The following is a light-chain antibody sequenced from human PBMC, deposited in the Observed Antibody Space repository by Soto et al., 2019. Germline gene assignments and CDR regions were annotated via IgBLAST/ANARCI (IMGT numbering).Light chain of an antibody. J-gene: IGKJ1*01. V-gene: IGKV3-20*01. Sequence: EIGLTQSPGTLSLSPGERATLSCRASQRVSSSYLAWCQRKPGQAPRLLIYGASSRATGIPDRFSGSGSGTDFTLTISRLEPEDFAVYYCQQYGSSPRTFGQGTKV. CDR3: QQYGSSPRT. CDR2: GAS. CDR1: QRVSSSY.